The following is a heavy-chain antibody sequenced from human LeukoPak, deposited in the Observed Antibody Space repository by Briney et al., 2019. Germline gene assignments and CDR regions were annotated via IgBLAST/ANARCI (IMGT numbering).Heavy chain of an antibody. CDR2: IYPRDSDT. J-gene: IGHJ4*02. CDR3: ARRQYSGYDFDF. Sequence: RVSCKASGYTFTTYGIGWVRQMPGEGLEWMGIIYPRDSDTRYSPSFQGQVTVSADKSISTAYLQWNTLEASDTAMYYCARRQYSGYDFDFWGQGTLVTVSS. D-gene: IGHD5-12*01. V-gene: IGHV5-51*01. CDR1: GYTFTTYG.